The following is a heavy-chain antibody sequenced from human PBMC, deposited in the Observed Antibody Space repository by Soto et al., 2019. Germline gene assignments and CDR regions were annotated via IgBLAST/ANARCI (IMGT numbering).Heavy chain of an antibody. CDR3: GRAPHGMDV. Sequence: QELLVESGGGVVQPGRSLRLSCAASGFIFSRYAMHWVRQSPGKGLEGVAVISYDGSKKYYADSVEGRYTISRADSKNALYLQMNSLRVEDTAVYYGGRAPHGMDVWGQGTTVSVSS. CDR2: ISYDGSKK. CDR1: GFIFSRYA. J-gene: IGHJ6*02. V-gene: IGHV3-30-3*01.